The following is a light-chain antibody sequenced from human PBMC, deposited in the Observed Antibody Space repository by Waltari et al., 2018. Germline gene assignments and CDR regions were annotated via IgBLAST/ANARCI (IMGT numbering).Light chain of an antibody. CDR2: AAS. CDR1: QCISTY. V-gene: IGKV1-9*01. CDR3: QQLNNYLWT. J-gene: IGKJ1*01. Sequence: DIQLTQSPSFLSASVGDRVTIPCRASQCISTYLAWYQQKPGKAPKLLIYAASTLQSGVPSRFSGSGSGTEFTLTISSLQPEDFAIYYCQQLNNYLWTFGQGTEVEIK.